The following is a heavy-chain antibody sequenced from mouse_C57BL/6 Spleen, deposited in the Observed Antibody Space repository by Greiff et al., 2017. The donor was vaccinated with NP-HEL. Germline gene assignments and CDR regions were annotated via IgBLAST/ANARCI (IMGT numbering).Heavy chain of an antibody. CDR3: ASDYYGSSYKAWFAY. CDR1: GYTFTDYN. J-gene: IGHJ3*01. V-gene: IGHV1-22*01. D-gene: IGHD1-1*01. CDR2: INPNNGGT. Sequence: VQLKQSGPELVKPGASVKMSCKASGYTFTDYNMHWVKQSHGKSLEWIGYINPNNGGTSYNQKFKGKATLTVNKSSSTAYMELRSLTSEDSAVYYCASDYYGSSYKAWFAYWGQGTLVTVSA.